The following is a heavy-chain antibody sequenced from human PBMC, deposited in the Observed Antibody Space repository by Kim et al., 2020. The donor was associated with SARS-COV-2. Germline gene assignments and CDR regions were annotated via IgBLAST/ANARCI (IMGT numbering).Heavy chain of an antibody. CDR2: ISYDGSNK. CDR3: AKDPGYSTYYDFWSGYYRDYYYYGMDV. CDR1: GFTFSSYG. J-gene: IGHJ6*02. V-gene: IGHV3-30*18. Sequence: GGSLRLSCAASGFTFSSYGMHWVRQAPGKGLEWVAVISYDGSNKYYADSVKGRFTISRDNSKNTLYLQMNSLRAEDTAVYYCAKDPGYSTYYDFWSGYYRDYYYYGMDVWGQGTTVTVSS. D-gene: IGHD3-3*01.